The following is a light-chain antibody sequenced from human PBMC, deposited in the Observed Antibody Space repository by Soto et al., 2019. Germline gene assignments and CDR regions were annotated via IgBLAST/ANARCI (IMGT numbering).Light chain of an antibody. CDR2: DVT. V-gene: IGLV2-11*01. CDR3: SSYAGNNNLV. J-gene: IGLJ2*01. Sequence: QSALTQPRSVSGSPGQSVSISCTGTISDVAGYNYVSWYQHHPGKAPNLLISDVTKRPSWVPDRFSGSKSGNTASLTISELQAEDEADYYCSSYAGNNNLVFGGGTKLTVL. CDR1: ISDVAGYNY.